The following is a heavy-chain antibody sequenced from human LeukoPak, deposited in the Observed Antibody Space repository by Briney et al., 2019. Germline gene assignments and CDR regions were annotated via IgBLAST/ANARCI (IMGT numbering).Heavy chain of an antibody. CDR1: GFTFSSYE. J-gene: IGHJ6*03. Sequence: HPGGSLRPSCAASGFTFSSYEMNWVRQAPGKGLEWVSYISSSGSTIYYADSVKGRFTISRDNAKNSLYLQMNSLRAEDTAVYYCARDYYDSSGYYYYYYMDVWGKGTTVTISS. CDR2: ISSSGSTI. CDR3: ARDYYDSSGYYYYYYMDV. D-gene: IGHD3-22*01. V-gene: IGHV3-48*03.